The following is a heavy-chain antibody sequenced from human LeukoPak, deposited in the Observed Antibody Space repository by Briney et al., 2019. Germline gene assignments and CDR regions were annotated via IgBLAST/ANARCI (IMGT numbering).Heavy chain of an antibody. D-gene: IGHD3-3*01. CDR2: MNPNSGNT. V-gene: IGHV1-8*01. J-gene: IGHJ5*02. Sequence: ASVKVSFKASGYTFTSYDINCVRQATGQGLEWVGWMNPNSGNTGYAQKFQGRVTMTRNTSISTAYMVLSSLRSEDTAVYYCARGVRFLNWFDPWGQGTLVTVSS. CDR1: GYTFTSYD. CDR3: ARGVRFLNWFDP.